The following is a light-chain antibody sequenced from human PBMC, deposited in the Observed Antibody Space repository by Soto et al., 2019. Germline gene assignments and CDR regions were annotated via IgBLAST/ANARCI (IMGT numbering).Light chain of an antibody. J-gene: IGKJ1*01. CDR1: KSGGGD. V-gene: IGKV3-15*01. CDR2: GAS. CDR3: QQYGSSPRT. Sequence: EVVMTQSPATLSVSSGQRAPLSCRASKSGGGDLAWYQQKPGQAPRLIIYGASTRATGIPARFSGSGSGTEFTLTISSLQSEDFAVYYCQQYGSSPRTFGQGTKVDIK.